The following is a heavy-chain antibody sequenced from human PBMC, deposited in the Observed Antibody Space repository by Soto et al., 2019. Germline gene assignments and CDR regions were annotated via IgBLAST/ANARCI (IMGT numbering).Heavy chain of an antibody. CDR1: GYSFTSYW. D-gene: IGHD3-22*01. V-gene: IGHV5-51*01. J-gene: IGHJ3*02. CDR3: ATPYYDSSGSPPNPNAFDI. Sequence: GESLKISCKGSGYSFTSYWIGWVRQMPGKGLEWMGIIYPGDSDTRYSPSFQGQVTISADKSISTAYLQWSSLKASDTAMYYCATPYYDSSGSPPNPNAFDIWGQGTMVTVSS. CDR2: IYPGDSDT.